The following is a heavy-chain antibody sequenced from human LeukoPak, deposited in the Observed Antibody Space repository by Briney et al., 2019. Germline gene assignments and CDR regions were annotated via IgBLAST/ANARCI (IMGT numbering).Heavy chain of an antibody. J-gene: IGHJ4*02. D-gene: IGHD3-10*01. CDR2: ISGSGGST. CDR1: GVTLSSYA. CDR3: AKDGFGELGFDY. Sequence: GGSLRLSCAASGVTLSSYAMSWVRQAPGKGLEWVSAISGSGGSTYYADSVKGRFTISRDNSKNTLYLQMNSLRAEDTAVYYCAKDGFGELGFDYWGQGTLVIVSS. V-gene: IGHV3-23*01.